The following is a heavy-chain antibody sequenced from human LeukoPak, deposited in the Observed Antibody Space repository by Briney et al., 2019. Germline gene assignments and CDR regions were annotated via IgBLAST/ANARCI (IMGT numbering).Heavy chain of an antibody. D-gene: IGHD3-9*01. CDR3: ATDISTHYFGS. V-gene: IGHV3-33*01. CDR1: GFTFSSYG. CDR2: IWYDGSNK. J-gene: IGHJ4*02. Sequence: GGSLRLSCAASGFTFSSYGMHWVRQAPGKGLEWVAVIWYDGSNKYYAESVKGRFTISRDNSRNTVFLQMNSLRAEDTAIYYCATDISTHYFGSWGQGTLVTVSS.